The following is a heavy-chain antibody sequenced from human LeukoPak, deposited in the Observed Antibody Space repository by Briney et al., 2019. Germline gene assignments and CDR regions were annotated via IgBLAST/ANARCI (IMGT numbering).Heavy chain of an antibody. D-gene: IGHD3-9*01. CDR2: IRRDGSVT. Sequence: GGSLRLSCVASGFSFSSYWMTWVRRAPGKGLEWVANIRRDGSVTHYLDSVKGRFTISRDNSKNTLYLQMNSLRPEDTAVYYCARDRHVYYDILTGYASYFEYWGQGALVTVSS. CDR3: ARDRHVYYDILTGYASYFEY. CDR1: GFSFSSYW. J-gene: IGHJ4*02. V-gene: IGHV3-7*01.